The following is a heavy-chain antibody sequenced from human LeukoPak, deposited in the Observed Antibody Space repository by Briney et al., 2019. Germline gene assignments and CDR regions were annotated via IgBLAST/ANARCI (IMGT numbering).Heavy chain of an antibody. CDR2: INQGGSAQ. J-gene: IGHJ4*02. V-gene: IGHV3-7*01. Sequence: PGRSLRLSCAASGFTFSTFWMGWVRQVPGKGLEWVANINQGGSAQYYVDSVKGRFTISRDNAENALYLQMNSLRAEDTAVYFCARDISASCIFFDSWGQGTLVTVSS. CDR1: GFTFSTFW. CDR3: ARDISASCIFFDS. D-gene: IGHD2-21*01.